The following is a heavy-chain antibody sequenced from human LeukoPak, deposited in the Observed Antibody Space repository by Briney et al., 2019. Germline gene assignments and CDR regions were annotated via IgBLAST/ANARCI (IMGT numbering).Heavy chain of an antibody. D-gene: IGHD1-1*01. Sequence: PSETLSLTCAVYGGSFSGYYWSWIRQPPGKGLEWIGEINHSGSTNYNPSLKSRVTISVDTSKNQFSLKLSSVTAADTAVYYCARGALERRLVYWGQGTLITVSS. V-gene: IGHV4-34*01. CDR2: INHSGST. J-gene: IGHJ4*02. CDR1: GGSFSGYY. CDR3: ARGALERRLVY.